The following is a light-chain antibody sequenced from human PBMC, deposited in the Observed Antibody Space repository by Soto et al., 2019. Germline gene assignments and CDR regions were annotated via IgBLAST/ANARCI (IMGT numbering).Light chain of an antibody. CDR2: GAS. CDR1: QSVSSSY. CDR3: QQYVSPPIT. J-gene: IGKJ5*01. V-gene: IGKV3-20*01. Sequence: EIVLTQSPGTLSLSPGERATLSCRASQSVSSSYLAWYQQKPGQAPRLLIYGASSRATGIPDRFSGSGSGTDFTLTISRLEPEDFAVYYCQQYVSPPITFGQGTQLEIK.